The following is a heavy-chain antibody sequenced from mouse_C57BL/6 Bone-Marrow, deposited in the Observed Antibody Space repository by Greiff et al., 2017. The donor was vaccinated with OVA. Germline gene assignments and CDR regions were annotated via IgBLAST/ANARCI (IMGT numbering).Heavy chain of an antibody. J-gene: IGHJ4*01. D-gene: IGHD2-4*01. V-gene: IGHV1-7*01. CDR1: GYTFTSYW. CDR3: ARAPYDYDGGAYAMDY. Sequence: QVQLQQSGAELANPGASVKLSCKASGYTFTSYWMHWVKQRPGQGLEWIGYINPSSGYTKYNQKFKDKATLTADKSSSTAYMQLSSLTYEDSAVYYCARAPYDYDGGAYAMDYWGQGTSVTVSS. CDR2: INPSSGYT.